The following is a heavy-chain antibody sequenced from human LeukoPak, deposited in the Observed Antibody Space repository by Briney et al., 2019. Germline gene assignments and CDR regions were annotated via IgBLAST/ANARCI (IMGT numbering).Heavy chain of an antibody. CDR1: GFTFSSYG. CDR2: ISYDGSNK. V-gene: IGHV3-30*03. D-gene: IGHD1-26*01. Sequence: GGSLRLSCAASGFTFSSYGMHWVRQAPGKGLEWVAVISYDGSNKYYADSVKGRFTISRDNSKNTLYLQMNSLRAEDTAVYYCARGSSYSGSYYGAFDIWGQGTMVTVSS. J-gene: IGHJ3*02. CDR3: ARGSSYSGSYYGAFDI.